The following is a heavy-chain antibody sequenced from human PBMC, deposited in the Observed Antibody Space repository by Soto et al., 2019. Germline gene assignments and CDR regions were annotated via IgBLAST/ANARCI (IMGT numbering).Heavy chain of an antibody. D-gene: IGHD3-9*01. CDR1: GFTFISYA. J-gene: IGHJ3*01. CDR3: AKGPSSLRYFDWLLETEAFEV. V-gene: IGHV3-23*01. Sequence: PGGSLRLSCAASGFTFISYAMSWVLQAPGKGLEWVSAISGSGSTTYYADSVKGRFTISRDNSKNTLYLQMNSLRAEDTAVYYCAKGPSSLRYFDWLLETEAFEVWGQGTMVTVSS. CDR2: ISGSGSTT.